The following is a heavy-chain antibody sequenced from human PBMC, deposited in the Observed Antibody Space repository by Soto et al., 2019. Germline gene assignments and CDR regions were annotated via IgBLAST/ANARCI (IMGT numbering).Heavy chain of an antibody. J-gene: IGHJ4*02. CDR1: GFPFSSYS. CDR2: ISSSSSTI. D-gene: IGHD5-12*01. Sequence: PGGSLRLSCAASGFPFSSYSMNWVRQAPGKGLEWVSYISSSSSTIYYADSVKGRFTISRDNAKNSLYLQMNSLRAEDTAVYYCAREQYSGYDGLDYWGQGTLVTVSS. CDR3: AREQYSGYDGLDY. V-gene: IGHV3-48*01.